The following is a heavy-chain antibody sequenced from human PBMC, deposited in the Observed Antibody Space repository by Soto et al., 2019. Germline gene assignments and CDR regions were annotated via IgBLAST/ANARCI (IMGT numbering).Heavy chain of an antibody. CDR2: IKSKTDGGTR. D-gene: IGHD3-22*01. Sequence: EVQLVESGGGLVKPGGSLRLSCAASGFIFSKAWMNWVRQAPGKGLEWVGRIKSKTDGGTRDYAAAVKGRFTISRDESKNTRYLQMNSWKTEDTAVYYCTTDGGDSVFHDSSGYVFDYWGQGTLVTVSS. CDR3: TTDGGDSVFHDSSGYVFDY. J-gene: IGHJ4*02. CDR1: GFIFSKAW. V-gene: IGHV3-15*07.